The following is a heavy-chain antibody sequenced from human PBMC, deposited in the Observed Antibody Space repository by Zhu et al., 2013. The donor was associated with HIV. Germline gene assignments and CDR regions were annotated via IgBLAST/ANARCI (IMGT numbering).Heavy chain of an antibody. CDR2: ILPVSGTT. J-gene: IGHJ5*02. CDR3: ARDHEGGXYTSTYYGGWFDP. CDR1: GGSFSNYG. D-gene: IGHD6-6*01. V-gene: IGHV1-69*01. Sequence: QVQLVQSGAEVKNPGSSVKVSCRVSGGSFSNYGYSWVRQAPGQGLEWMGGILPVSGTTSSAQHFRGRVTITADESTNTAYMELTSLRSEDTAIYYCARDHEGGXYTSTYYGGWFDPWGQGTLVTVSS.